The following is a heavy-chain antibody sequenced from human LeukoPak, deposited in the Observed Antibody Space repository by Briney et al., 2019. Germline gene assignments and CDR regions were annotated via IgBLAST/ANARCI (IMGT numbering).Heavy chain of an antibody. Sequence: SETLSLTCTVSGGSISSYYWSWIRQPPGKGLEWIGYIYYSGSTNYNPSLKSRVTISVDTSKNQLSLKLSSVTAADTAVYYCARLGRYWYFDLWGRGTLVTVSS. J-gene: IGHJ2*01. CDR2: IYYSGST. V-gene: IGHV4-59*08. CDR3: ARLGRYWYFDL. CDR1: GGSISSYY.